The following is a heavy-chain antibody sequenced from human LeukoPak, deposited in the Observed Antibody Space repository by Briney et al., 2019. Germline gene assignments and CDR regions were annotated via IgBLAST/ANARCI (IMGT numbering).Heavy chain of an antibody. J-gene: IGHJ6*02. CDR1: GGTFSSYA. CDR2: IIPILGIA. V-gene: IGHV1-69*04. CDR3: ASLQPGLSMDV. D-gene: IGHD1-14*01. Sequence: GASVKVSCKASGGTFSSYAISWVRQAPGQGLEWMGRIIPILGIANYAQKFQGRVTITADKSTSTAYMELSSLRSEDTAVYYCASLQPGLSMDVWGQGTTVTVSS.